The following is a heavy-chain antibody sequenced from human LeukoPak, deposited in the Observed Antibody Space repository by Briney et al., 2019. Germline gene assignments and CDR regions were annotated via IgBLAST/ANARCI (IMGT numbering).Heavy chain of an antibody. Sequence: ETLSLTCTVXGGSIXSXSYYWGWVRQPPGKGLEWIVSIYYSGSTYYNPSLKTPSTVSVDTSKNQFSLKLSSVTAADTAVYYCARHGRTLTTSSNFDYWGQGTLVTVSS. D-gene: IGHD4-11*01. CDR1: GGSIXSXSYY. CDR3: ARHGRTLTTSSNFDY. J-gene: IGHJ4*02. CDR2: IYYSGST. V-gene: IGHV4-39*01.